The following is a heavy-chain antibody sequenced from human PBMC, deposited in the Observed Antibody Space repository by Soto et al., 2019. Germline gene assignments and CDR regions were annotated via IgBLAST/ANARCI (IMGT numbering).Heavy chain of an antibody. D-gene: IGHD2-2*01. Sequence: SVKVSCKASGGTFSSYAIRWVRQAPGQGLEWMGGIIPIFGTANYAQKFQGRVTITADESTSTAYMELSSLRSEDTAVYYCARAGVVVPAAMSGYYYYGMDVWGQGTTVTVYS. CDR2: IIPIFGTA. CDR3: ARAGVVVPAAMSGYYYYGMDV. J-gene: IGHJ6*02. V-gene: IGHV1-69*13. CDR1: GGTFSSYA.